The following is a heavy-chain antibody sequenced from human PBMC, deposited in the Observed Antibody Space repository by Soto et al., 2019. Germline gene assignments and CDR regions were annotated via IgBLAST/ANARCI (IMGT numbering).Heavy chain of an antibody. CDR2: IKTKAESYAT. Sequence: EVQLVESGGGLVQPGGSLKLSCAASGFRFSGSDMHWVRQASGEGLEWVGGIKTKAESYATALAASVKGRFSMSRDDSKNTAYLEMNSLKTEDTAVYYCTRRDCSGGNCYSDFDFWGQGALVTVSS. CDR1: GFRFSGSD. CDR3: TRRDCSGGNCYSDFDF. D-gene: IGHD2-15*01. V-gene: IGHV3-73*01. J-gene: IGHJ4*02.